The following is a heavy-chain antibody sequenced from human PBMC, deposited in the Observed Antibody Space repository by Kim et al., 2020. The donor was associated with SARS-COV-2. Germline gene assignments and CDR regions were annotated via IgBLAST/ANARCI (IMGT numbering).Heavy chain of an antibody. J-gene: IGHJ6*02. Sequence: STSYADSVKGRFTISRDNAKNTLYLQMNSLRAEDTAVYYCARDRTSAPGVWGQGTTVTVSS. D-gene: IGHD3-10*01. V-gene: IGHV3-74*01. CDR2: ST. CDR3: ARDRTSAPGV.